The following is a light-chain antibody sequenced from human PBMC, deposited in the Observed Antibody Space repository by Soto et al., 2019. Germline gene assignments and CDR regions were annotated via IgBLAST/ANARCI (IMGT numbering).Light chain of an antibody. CDR3: QQRSNWPRT. CDR1: QSVSSY. J-gene: IGKJ3*01. V-gene: IGKV3-11*01. Sequence: EIVLTQSPATLSLSPGERATLSCRASQSVSSYLAWYQQKPGQAPRLLIYDASNRATGLPARFSGSGSGTDFTLTIRSLEPEDFPLYYCQQRSNWPRTFGPGTKVDIK. CDR2: DAS.